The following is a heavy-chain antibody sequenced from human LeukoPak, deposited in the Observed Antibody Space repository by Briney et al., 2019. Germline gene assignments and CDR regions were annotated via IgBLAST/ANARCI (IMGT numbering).Heavy chain of an antibody. D-gene: IGHD1-1*01. CDR3: ARSPSGQLDY. J-gene: IGHJ4*02. CDR2: INPNNGGT. CDR1: GYTFTSYY. V-gene: IGHV1-2*02. Sequence: ASVKVSCKTSGYTFTSYYIHWVRQAPGQGLECMGWINPNNGGTTYAQNFQGRVSMTRDTSISTAYMEPSGLRYDDTAVYYCARSPSGQLDYWGRGTLVTVSS.